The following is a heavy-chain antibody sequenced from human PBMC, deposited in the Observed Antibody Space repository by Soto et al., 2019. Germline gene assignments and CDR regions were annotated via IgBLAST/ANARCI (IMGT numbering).Heavy chain of an antibody. CDR2: INPNSGGT. V-gene: IGHV1-2*04. D-gene: IGHD3-3*01. J-gene: IGHJ3*02. CDR3: ARVSNFWSGYRAAFDI. CDR1: GYTFTGYY. Sequence: GASVKVSCKASGYTFTGYYMHWMRQAPGQGLEWMGWINPNSGGTNYAQKFQCWVTMTRDTSISTAYMELCKLISDDTAVYYCARVSNFWSGYRAAFDIWGQGTMVTVSS.